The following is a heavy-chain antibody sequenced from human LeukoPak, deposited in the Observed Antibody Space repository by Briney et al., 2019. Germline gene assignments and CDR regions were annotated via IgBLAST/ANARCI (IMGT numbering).Heavy chain of an antibody. D-gene: IGHD3-9*01. J-gene: IGHJ6*02. Sequence: SETLSLTCAVYGGSFSGYYWSWIRQPPGKGLEWIGEINHSGSTNYNPSLKSRVTISVDTSKNQFSLKLSSVTAADTAVYYSARGPTCYDILTHPTPPYGMDVWGQGTTVTVSS. CDR1: GGSFSGYY. CDR3: ARGPTCYDILTHPTPPYGMDV. CDR2: INHSGST. V-gene: IGHV4-34*01.